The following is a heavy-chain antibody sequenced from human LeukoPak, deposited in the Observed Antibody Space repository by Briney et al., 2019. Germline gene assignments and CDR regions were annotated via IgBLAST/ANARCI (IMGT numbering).Heavy chain of an antibody. CDR1: GFTFSAFW. D-gene: IGHD3-22*01. V-gene: IGHV3-74*01. CDR3: ARGLVHDTSGYYSDY. CDR2: INSDDSRT. Sequence: GRSLRLSCAASGFTFSAFWMHWVRQAPGKGLVWVSRINSDDSRTTYADSVKGRFTISRDNAKNTLYLQMNSLRAEDTAVYYCARGLVHDTSGYYSDYWGQGTLVTVSS. J-gene: IGHJ4*02.